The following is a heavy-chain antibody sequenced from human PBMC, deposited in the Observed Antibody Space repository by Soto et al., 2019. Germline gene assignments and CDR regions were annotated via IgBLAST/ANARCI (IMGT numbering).Heavy chain of an antibody. V-gene: IGHV3-30-3*01. CDR2: ISYDGSNK. J-gene: IGHJ6*02. CDR3: AREPSAGRGYYYYGMDV. Sequence: QVQLVEPGGGVVQPGRSLRLSCAASGFTFSSYAMHWVRQAPGKGLEWVAVISYDGSNKYYADSVKGRFTISRDNSQNTLYLQMNSLRAEDTAVYYCAREPSAGRGYYYYGMDVWGRGTTVTVSS. CDR1: GFTFSSYA. D-gene: IGHD6-13*01.